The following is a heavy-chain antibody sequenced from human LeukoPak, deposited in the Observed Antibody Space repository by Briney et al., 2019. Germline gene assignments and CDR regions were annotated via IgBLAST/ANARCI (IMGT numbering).Heavy chain of an antibody. D-gene: IGHD1-26*01. J-gene: IGHJ4*02. CDR1: GDSISSYY. V-gene: IGHV4-4*07. CDR3: ARENSGSYREFDY. Sequence: SETLSLTCTVSGDSISSYYWSWIRQPAGKGLEWIGRIYTSGSTNYNASLKSRVSMSVDTSKNQFSLKLSSVTAADTAVFYCARENSGSYREFDYWGQETLVTVSS. CDR2: IYTSGST.